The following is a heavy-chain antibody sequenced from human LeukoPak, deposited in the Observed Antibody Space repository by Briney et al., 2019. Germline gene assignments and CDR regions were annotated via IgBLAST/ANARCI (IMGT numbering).Heavy chain of an antibody. CDR1: GFTFSTYA. CDR3: AKDRCSNGIGCYYYYMEV. Sequence: GGSLRLSCAASGFTFSTYAMTWVRQAPGKGLEWVSLISGTGGSTYYADSVKGRFRISRDNSNNILYLQMNSLRTEDTAVYYCAKDRCSNGIGCYYYYMEVWGKGTTVTISS. CDR2: ISGTGGST. J-gene: IGHJ6*03. D-gene: IGHD2-8*01. V-gene: IGHV3-23*01.